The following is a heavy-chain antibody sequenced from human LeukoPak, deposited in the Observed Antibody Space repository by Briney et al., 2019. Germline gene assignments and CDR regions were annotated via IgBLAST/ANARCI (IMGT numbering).Heavy chain of an antibody. Sequence: SETLSLTSTVSGGSISSYYWSWIRQPAGKGLEWIGRIYTSGSTNYNPSLKSRVTMSVDTSKNQFSLKLSSVTAADTAVYYCARDGYSSPRKYYYYMDVWGKGTTVTVSS. CDR3: ARDGYSSPRKYYYYMDV. D-gene: IGHD6-13*01. CDR2: IYTSGST. V-gene: IGHV4-4*07. J-gene: IGHJ6*03. CDR1: GGSISSYY.